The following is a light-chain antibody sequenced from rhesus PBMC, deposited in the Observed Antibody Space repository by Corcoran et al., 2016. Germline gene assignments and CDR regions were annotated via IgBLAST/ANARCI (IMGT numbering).Light chain of an antibody. Sequence: DIQMTQSPSSLSASVGDRVTITCRASQDISRWLAWYQQTPGKAPNLLIYGAASLQSGVPSRVSGSGAGTDFTLTISSLQPEDFATYFCQQYNSAPLTFGGGTKMEI. CDR3: QQYNSAPLT. CDR1: QDISRW. V-gene: IGKV1-21*01. CDR2: GAA. J-gene: IGKJ4*01.